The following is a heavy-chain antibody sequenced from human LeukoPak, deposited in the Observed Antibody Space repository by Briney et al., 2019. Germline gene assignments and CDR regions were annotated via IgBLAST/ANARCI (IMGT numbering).Heavy chain of an antibody. Sequence: ASVKVSCKASGFTFTSYGFTWVRQAPGQGLEWMGWISAYNGNTNYAQNFQGRVTMTTDTSTTTVYMELRSLRSDDTAVYYCARGGGDGMDVWGQGTTVTVSS. CDR1: GFTFTSYG. D-gene: IGHD3-16*01. CDR2: ISAYNGNT. CDR3: ARGGGDGMDV. V-gene: IGHV1-18*01. J-gene: IGHJ6*02.